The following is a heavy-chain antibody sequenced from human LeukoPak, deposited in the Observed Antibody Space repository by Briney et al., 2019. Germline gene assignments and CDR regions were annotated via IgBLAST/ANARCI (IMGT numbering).Heavy chain of an antibody. Sequence: SETLPLTCTVSGGSISSYYWSWIRQPPGKGLEWIAYIYYSGSTDYNPSLKSRVTISLDTSKNQFSLKLSSVTAADTAVYYCARHDPIVGTPDAFDIWGQGTMVTVSS. V-gene: IGHV4-59*08. D-gene: IGHD1-26*01. CDR3: ARHDPIVGTPDAFDI. CDR1: GGSISSYY. CDR2: IYYSGST. J-gene: IGHJ3*02.